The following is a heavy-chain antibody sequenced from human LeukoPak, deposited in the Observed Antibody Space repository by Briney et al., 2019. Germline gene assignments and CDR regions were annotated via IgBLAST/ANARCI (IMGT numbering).Heavy chain of an antibody. D-gene: IGHD6-13*01. CDR3: ARRAAAVGTYYMDV. V-gene: IGHV4-59*01. Sequence: SETLSLTCTVSGGSISDYYWTWIRQPPGKGLEWIGYIYYSGGTNYNPSVKSRVTKSVDTSKNQFSLKLSSVTAADTAVYYCARRAAAVGTYYMDVWGKGTTVTVSS. CDR1: GGSISDYY. CDR2: IYYSGGT. J-gene: IGHJ6*03.